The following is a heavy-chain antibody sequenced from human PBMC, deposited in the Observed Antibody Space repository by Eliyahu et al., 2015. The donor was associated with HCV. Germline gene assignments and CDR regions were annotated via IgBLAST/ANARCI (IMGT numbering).Heavy chain of an antibody. CDR2: FHPWGEP. D-gene: IGHD3-10*01. V-gene: IGHV4-38-2*02. CDR1: GYFISSGYY. Sequence: QVQLQESGPGLVKLHSETLSLTCTVSGYFISSGYYWGWIRQPPGKGLEWIGAFHPWGEPLHNPSLESRLTISVDTSKNQFSLKLNSVTAADTAVYYCARGVLSYYSGSGSYYGYWGQGTLVTVSS. J-gene: IGHJ4*02. CDR3: ARGVLSYYSGSGSYYGY.